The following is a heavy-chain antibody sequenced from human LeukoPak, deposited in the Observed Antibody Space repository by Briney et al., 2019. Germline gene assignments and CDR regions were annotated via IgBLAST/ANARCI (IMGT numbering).Heavy chain of an antibody. D-gene: IGHD6-13*01. J-gene: IGHJ5*02. Sequence: PGVSLRLSCAASGFTFSSYAMSWVRQAPGKGLEWVSAISGSGGSTYYADSVKGRFTISRDNSKNTLYLQMNSLRAEDTAVYYCAKDEDGIAAAKYNWFDPWGQGALVTVSS. CDR1: GFTFSSYA. V-gene: IGHV3-23*01. CDR3: AKDEDGIAAAKYNWFDP. CDR2: ISGSGGST.